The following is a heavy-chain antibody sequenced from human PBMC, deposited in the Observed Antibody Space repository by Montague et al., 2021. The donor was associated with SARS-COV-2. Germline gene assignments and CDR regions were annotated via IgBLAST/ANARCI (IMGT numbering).Heavy chain of an antibody. Sequence: SLRLSCAASGFTFRNYWMHWVRQAPGKGLVWVSRINNYGSSTSYADSVKGRFTISRDNAKNTLYLQMNSLRVEDTAVYYCARDGSSWGGALDYWGQGTLVTDSS. V-gene: IGHV3-74*01. CDR1: GFTFRNYW. CDR3: ARDGSSWGGALDY. J-gene: IGHJ4*02. D-gene: IGHD6-13*01. CDR2: INNYGSST.